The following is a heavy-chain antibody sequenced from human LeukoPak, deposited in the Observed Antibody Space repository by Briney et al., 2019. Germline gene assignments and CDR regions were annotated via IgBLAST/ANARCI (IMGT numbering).Heavy chain of an antibody. CDR3: ARVAPLYYDFWSGYYTGITQYYFDY. V-gene: IGHV4-30-4*01. CDR1: GGSISSDDYY. Sequence: SQTLSLTCIVSGGSISSDDYYWSWIRQPPGKGLEWIGYIYYSGSTYYNPSLKSRVTISVDTSKNQFSLKLSSVTAADTAVYYCARVAPLYYDFWSGYYTGITQYYFDYWGQGTLVTVSS. J-gene: IGHJ4*02. CDR2: IYYSGST. D-gene: IGHD3-3*01.